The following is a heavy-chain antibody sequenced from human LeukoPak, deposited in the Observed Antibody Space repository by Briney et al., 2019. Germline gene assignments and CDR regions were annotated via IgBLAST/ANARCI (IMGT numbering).Heavy chain of an antibody. D-gene: IGHD3-22*01. CDR3: ARNPDPTMIVDV. CDR2: IYYSGTT. J-gene: IGHJ4*02. V-gene: IGHV4-31*03. Sequence: SETLSLTCTVSGGSISSGGSYWSWIRQHPGKGLEWIGYIYYSGTTYYNPSLRSRVTISVDTSKNQFSLKLNSVTAAAPAVYYCARNPDPTMIVDVWGQGTLVTVSS. CDR1: GGSISSGGSY.